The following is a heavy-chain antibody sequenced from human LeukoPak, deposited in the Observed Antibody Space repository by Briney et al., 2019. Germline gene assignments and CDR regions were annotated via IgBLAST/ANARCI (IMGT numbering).Heavy chain of an antibody. CDR3: AKGEYYYDSSGYYCLHY. J-gene: IGHJ4*02. D-gene: IGHD3-22*01. CDR2: ISWDSGSI. Sequence: GGSLRLSCAASGFTFDDYAMHWVRQAPGKGLEWVSGISWDSGSIGYADSVKGRFTISRDNAKNSLYLQMNSLRAEDTALYYCAKGEYYYDSSGYYCLHYGGQGTLVTVSS. CDR1: GFTFDDYA. V-gene: IGHV3-9*01.